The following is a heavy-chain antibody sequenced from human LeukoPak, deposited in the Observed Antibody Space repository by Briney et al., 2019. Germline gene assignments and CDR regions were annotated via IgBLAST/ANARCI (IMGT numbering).Heavy chain of an antibody. CDR2: IYYSGST. Sequence: SETLSLTCTVSGGSISSYYWSWIRQPPGKGLEWIGYIYYSGSTNYNPSLKSRVTISVDTSKNQFSLKLSSVTAADTAVYYCAREEAFGNAFDIWGQGTMVTVSS. J-gene: IGHJ3*02. V-gene: IGHV4-59*01. CDR1: GGSISSYY. CDR3: AREEAFGNAFDI. D-gene: IGHD3-16*01.